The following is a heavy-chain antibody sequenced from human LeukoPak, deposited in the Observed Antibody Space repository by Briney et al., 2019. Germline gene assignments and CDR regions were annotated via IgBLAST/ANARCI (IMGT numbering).Heavy chain of an antibody. CDR3: ARGPEGHCSGGSCYYYGMDV. Sequence: SETLSLTCTVSGGSISSYYWSWIRQPPGKGLEWMGYIYYSGSTNYNPSLMSRVTISVDTSKNQFSLKLSSVTAADTAGYYCARGPEGHCSGGSCYYYGMDVWGKGTTVTVSS. CDR1: GGSISSYY. J-gene: IGHJ6*04. D-gene: IGHD2-15*01. V-gene: IGHV4-59*01. CDR2: IYYSGST.